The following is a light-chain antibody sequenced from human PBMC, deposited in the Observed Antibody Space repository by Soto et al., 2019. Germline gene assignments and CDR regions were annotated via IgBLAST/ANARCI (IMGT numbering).Light chain of an antibody. CDR1: SSDVGGYNY. CDR3: SSYTGSNNVV. J-gene: IGLJ3*02. Sequence: QSALTQSPSASGSPGQSVTISCTGTSSDVGGYNYVSWYQHHPGKAPKLMIFEVSKRPSGVPDRFSGSKSGNTASLAVSGLQAEDEADYYCSSYTGSNNVVFGGGTKVTVL. CDR2: EVS. V-gene: IGLV2-8*01.